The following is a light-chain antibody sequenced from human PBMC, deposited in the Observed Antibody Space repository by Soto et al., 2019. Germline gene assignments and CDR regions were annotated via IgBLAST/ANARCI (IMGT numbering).Light chain of an antibody. Sequence: SYEMTQPPWVSVSPGQTARIACSGDALPKQYAYWYQQKPGQAPVLLIYKDKERPSGIPERFSGSSSGTTVTLTIGGVQAEDEADYYCQSSDRGDTYWVFGGGTKLTVL. CDR1: ALPKQY. CDR2: KDK. V-gene: IGLV3-25*02. CDR3: QSSDRGDTYWV. J-gene: IGLJ3*02.